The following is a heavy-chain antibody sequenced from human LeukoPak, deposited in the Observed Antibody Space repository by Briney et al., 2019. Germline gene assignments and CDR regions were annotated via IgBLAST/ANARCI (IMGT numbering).Heavy chain of an antibody. CDR3: AKDRSSISCYSDS. CDR2: IRFDGSNE. CDR1: GLTFSSYG. J-gene: IGHJ4*02. V-gene: IGHV3-30*02. D-gene: IGHD2-2*01. Sequence: GGSLRLSCGASGLTFSSYGMHWVRQAPGKGLEWVAFIRFDGSNEQYADSVKGRFTISRDNSKNTLYLQMHSLRAEDTAVYYCAKDRSSISCYSDSWGQGTLVTVSS.